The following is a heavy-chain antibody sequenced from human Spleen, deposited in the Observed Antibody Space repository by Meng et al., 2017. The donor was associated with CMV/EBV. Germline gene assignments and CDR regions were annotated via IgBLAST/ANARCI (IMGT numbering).Heavy chain of an antibody. V-gene: IGHV4-34*01. CDR1: GGSFSGYY. D-gene: IGHD2-15*01. Sequence: GSLRLSCAVYGGSFSGYYWSWIRQPPGKGLEWIGEINHSGSTNYNPSLKSRVTISVDTSKNQFSLKLSSVTAADTAVYYCVVLLSSPYYYYYYGTDVWGQGTTVTVSS. J-gene: IGHJ6*02. CDR2: INHSGST. CDR3: VVLLSSPYYYYYYGTDV.